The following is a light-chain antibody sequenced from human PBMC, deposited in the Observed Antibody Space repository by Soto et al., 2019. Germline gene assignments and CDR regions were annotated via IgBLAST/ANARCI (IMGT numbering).Light chain of an antibody. V-gene: IGKV3-20*01. CDR3: QQYDGSLYT. J-gene: IGKJ2*01. CDR2: GAS. Sequence: EIVLTQSPGTLSLSPGERATLSCRASQSVSSRHLAWYQQKPGQAPRLLIYGASSRATGIPDRFSGSGSGTDFTLTISRLEPEDFAVYYCQQYDGSLYTFGQGTKLEIK. CDR1: QSVSSRH.